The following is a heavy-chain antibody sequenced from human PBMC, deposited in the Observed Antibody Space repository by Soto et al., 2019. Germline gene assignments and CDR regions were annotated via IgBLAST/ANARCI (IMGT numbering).Heavy chain of an antibody. CDR1: GGAISRGGYY. J-gene: IGHJ4*02. Sequence: QVQLQESGPGLVKPSQTLSLTCTVSGGAISRGGYYWSWIRQHPGKGLEWIGYISFSGSTYYNPSLKIRVTISVDPSKNQCSLKLSSVTAADTAVYYCARSPHIQLWSYPSDYWGQGTLVTVSS. D-gene: IGHD5-18*01. V-gene: IGHV4-31*03. CDR3: ARSPHIQLWSYPSDY. CDR2: ISFSGST.